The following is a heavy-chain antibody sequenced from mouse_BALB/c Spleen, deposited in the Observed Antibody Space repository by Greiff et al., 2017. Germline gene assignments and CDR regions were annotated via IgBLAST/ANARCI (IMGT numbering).Heavy chain of an antibody. J-gene: IGHJ1*01. CDR3: ARGDYYGSRYFDV. V-gene: IGHV5-4*02. CDR1: GFTFSDYY. CDR2: ISDGGSYT. Sequence: EVQLVESGGGLVKPGGSLKLSCAASGFTFSDYYMYWVRQTPEKRLEWVATISDGGSYTYYPDSVKGRFTISRDNAKNNLYLQMSSLKSEDTAMYYCARGDYYGSRYFDVWGAGTTVTVSS. D-gene: IGHD1-1*01.